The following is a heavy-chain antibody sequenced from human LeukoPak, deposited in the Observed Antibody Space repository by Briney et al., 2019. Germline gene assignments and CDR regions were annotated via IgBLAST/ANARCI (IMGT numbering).Heavy chain of an antibody. CDR2: IYHSGST. Sequence: PSETLSLTCAVSGYSISSGYYWGWIRQPPRKGLEWIGSIYHSGSTYYNPSLKSRVTISVDTSKNQFSLKLSSVTAADTAVYYCARLPPNRMFDYWGQGTLVTVSS. D-gene: IGHD1-14*01. V-gene: IGHV4-38-2*01. J-gene: IGHJ4*02. CDR3: ARLPPNRMFDY. CDR1: GYSISSGYY.